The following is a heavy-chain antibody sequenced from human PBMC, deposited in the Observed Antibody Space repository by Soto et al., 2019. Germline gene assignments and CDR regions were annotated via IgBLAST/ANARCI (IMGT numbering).Heavy chain of an antibody. CDR1: GGSISSYY. D-gene: IGHD4-17*01. Sequence: SETLSLTCTVSGGSISSYYWSWIRQPPGKGLEWIGYIYYSGSTNYNPSLKSRVTISVDTSKNQFSLKLSSVTAADTAVYYCARLYHDYGFLDYWGQGTLVTVSS. CDR2: IYYSGST. V-gene: IGHV4-59*08. CDR3: ARLYHDYGFLDY. J-gene: IGHJ4*02.